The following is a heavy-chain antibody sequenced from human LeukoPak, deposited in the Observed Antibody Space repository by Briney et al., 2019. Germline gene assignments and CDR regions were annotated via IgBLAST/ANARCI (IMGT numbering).Heavy chain of an antibody. Sequence: GGSLRLSCAASGFTFSNYFMHWVRQAPGKGLEWVAVMSYDGTKEYYADSVKGRFTISRDNSKNTLYLQMNSLRSGDTAVYFCARDKGIRGRIMHGMDVWGQGTTVTVSS. CDR2: MSYDGTKE. CDR3: ARDKGIRGRIMHGMDV. CDR1: GFTFSNYF. D-gene: IGHD3-10*01. V-gene: IGHV3-30-3*01. J-gene: IGHJ6*02.